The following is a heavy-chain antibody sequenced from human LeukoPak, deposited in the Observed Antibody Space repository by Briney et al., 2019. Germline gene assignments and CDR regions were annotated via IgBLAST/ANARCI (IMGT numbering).Heavy chain of an antibody. CDR1: GGSISSYY. CDR2: ISGSGNT. CDR3: ARAAAGISYYYYMDV. V-gene: IGHV4-4*07. J-gene: IGHJ6*03. Sequence: SETLSLTCTVSGGSISSYYWTWIRQPAGKGLEWIGRISGSGNTKYNPSLESRVTMSVDTSKNQFSLKLNSVTAADTAFYYCARAAAGISYYYYMDVWGKGTTVTVSS. D-gene: IGHD6-13*01.